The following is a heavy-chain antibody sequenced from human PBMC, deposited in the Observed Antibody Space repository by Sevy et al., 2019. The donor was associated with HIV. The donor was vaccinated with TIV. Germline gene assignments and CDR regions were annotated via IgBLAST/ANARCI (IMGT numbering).Heavy chain of an antibody. CDR1: GFSFSDYY. V-gene: IGHV3-11*06. D-gene: IGHD1-1*01. J-gene: IGHJ4*02. CDR2: ISSRSTYI. CDR3: ARERNTYGQGYFDY. Sequence: GGSLRLSCAVSGFSFSDYYMSWIRQAPGKGLEWVSDISSRSTYIKYADSVKGRFTISRDNAKNSLSLQMNSLRADDTAVYYCARERNTYGQGYFDYWGQGTQVTVSS.